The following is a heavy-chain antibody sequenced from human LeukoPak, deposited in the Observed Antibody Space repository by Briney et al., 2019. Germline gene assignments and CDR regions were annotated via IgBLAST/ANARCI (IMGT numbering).Heavy chain of an antibody. V-gene: IGHV3-23*01. CDR1: GFTFSSYA. CDR3: ASLVRGVIPSMEFDP. D-gene: IGHD3-10*01. CDR2: ISGSGGST. Sequence: GGSLRLSCAASGFTFSSYAMSWVRQAPGKGLEWVSAISGSGGSTYYADSVKGRFTISRHNSKNTLYLQMNSLRAEDTAVYYCASLVRGVIPSMEFDPWGQGTLVTVSS. J-gene: IGHJ5*02.